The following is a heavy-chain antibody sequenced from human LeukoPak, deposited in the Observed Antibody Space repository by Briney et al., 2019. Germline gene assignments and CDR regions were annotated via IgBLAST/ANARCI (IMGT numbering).Heavy chain of an antibody. V-gene: IGHV4-34*01. CDR3: ARGRVAAGTLRYFDY. D-gene: IGHD6-13*01. CDR2: INHSGST. Sequence: SETLSLTCAVYGGSFSGYYWSWIRQPPGKGLEWIGEINHSGSTNYNPSLKSRVTISVDTSKNQLSLKLSSVTAADTAVYYCARGRVAAGTLRYFDYWGQGTLVTVSS. CDR1: GGSFSGYY. J-gene: IGHJ4*02.